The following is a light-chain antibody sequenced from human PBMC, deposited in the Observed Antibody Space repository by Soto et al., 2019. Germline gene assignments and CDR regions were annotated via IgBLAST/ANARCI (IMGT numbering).Light chain of an antibody. CDR1: QAVSSNY. V-gene: IGKV3-20*01. J-gene: IGKJ1*01. CDR3: QQYGDLPWT. Sequence: TQSPGTLSSSPGERATLSCRASQAVSSNYLAWYQQKPGQAPRLLISGASGMATGVPDRFSGSGSGTDFTLTIDRLESEDFAVYFCQQYGDLPWTFGQGTKVEI. CDR2: GAS.